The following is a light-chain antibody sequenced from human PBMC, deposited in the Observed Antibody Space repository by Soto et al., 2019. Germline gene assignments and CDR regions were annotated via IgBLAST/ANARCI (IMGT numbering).Light chain of an antibody. CDR1: SSDVGGYNY. V-gene: IGLV2-11*01. CDR3: CSYGGSYTLV. CDR2: DVS. J-gene: IGLJ3*02. Sequence: QSALTQPRSVSGSPGQSVTISCTGTSSDVGGYNYVSWYQQYPGKAPKLMIYDVSKRPSGVPDRFSGSKSGNTASLTISGLQAEDEADYYCCSYGGSYTLVFGGGTKLTVL.